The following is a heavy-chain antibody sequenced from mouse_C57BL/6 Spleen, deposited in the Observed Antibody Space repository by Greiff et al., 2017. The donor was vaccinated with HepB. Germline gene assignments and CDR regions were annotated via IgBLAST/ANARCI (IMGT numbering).Heavy chain of an antibody. V-gene: IGHV1-82*01. J-gene: IGHJ4*01. D-gene: IGHD2-1*01. CDR1: GYSFSSSW. CDR2: VYPGDGDT. CDR3: ARAGDGNYGDYYAMDY. Sequence: VQLQQSGPELVKPGASVKISCKASGYSFSSSWMNWVKQRPGKGLEWIGRVYPGDGDTNYNGKFKGKATLTADKSSSTAYMQLSSLTSEDSAVYFCARAGDGNYGDYYAMDYWGQGTSVTVSS.